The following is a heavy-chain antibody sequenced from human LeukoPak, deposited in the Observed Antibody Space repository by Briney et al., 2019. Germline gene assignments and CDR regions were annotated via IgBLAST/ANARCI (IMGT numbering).Heavy chain of an antibody. V-gene: IGHV1-2*02. Sequence: ASVKVSCKASGYTFTVYYMHWVRQAPGQGLEWMGWINPNSGGTNYAQKFQGRVTMTRDTSISTAYMELSRLRSDDTAVYYCRLLKTMIVEYWGQGTLVTVSS. D-gene: IGHD3-22*01. J-gene: IGHJ4*02. CDR1: GYTFTVYY. CDR2: INPNSGGT. CDR3: RLLKTMIVEY.